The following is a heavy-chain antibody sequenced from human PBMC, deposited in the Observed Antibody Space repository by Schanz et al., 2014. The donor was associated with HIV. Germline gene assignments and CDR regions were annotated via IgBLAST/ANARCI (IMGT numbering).Heavy chain of an antibody. J-gene: IGHJ6*02. CDR1: GFTFSNSF. Sequence: LQLVESGGGLVKPGGSLRLSCAASGFTFSNSFMGWVRQAPGKGLEWVSSISGGSGSTFYADSVKGRFTISRVNSKNTLYLQMNTLRAEDTAVYYCARVANWDYYGMDVWGRGTTVTVSS. V-gene: IGHV3-23*04. CDR3: ARVANWDYYGMDV. CDR2: ISGGSGST. D-gene: IGHD3-16*01.